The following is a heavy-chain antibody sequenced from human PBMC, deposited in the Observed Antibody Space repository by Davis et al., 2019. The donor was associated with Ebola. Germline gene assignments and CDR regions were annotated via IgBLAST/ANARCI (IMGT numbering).Heavy chain of an antibody. D-gene: IGHD4-17*01. CDR1: GYTFTSYY. J-gene: IGHJ3*02. CDR2: INPSGGST. CDR3: ARDPYPKSTVTRSDAFDI. Sequence: ASVKVSCKASGYTFTSYYMHWVRQAPGQGLEWMGIINPSGGSTSYAQKFQGRVTMTRDTSTSTVYMELSSLRSEDTAVYYCARDPYPKSTVTRSDAFDIWGQGTMVTVSS. V-gene: IGHV1-46*01.